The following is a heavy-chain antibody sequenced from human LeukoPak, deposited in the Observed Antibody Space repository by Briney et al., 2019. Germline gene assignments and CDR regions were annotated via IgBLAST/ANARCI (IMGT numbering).Heavy chain of an antibody. CDR1: GGSISSSSYY. V-gene: IGHV4-39*07. J-gene: IGHJ4*02. Sequence: SETLSLTCTVSGGSISSSSYYWGWIRQPPGKGLEWIGEIYQSGSTSYNPSLKTRVTMSVDTSKNQFSLELNSVTAADTAMYYCARGGYWRFDSWGQGTLVTVSS. CDR3: ARGGYWRFDS. CDR2: IYQSGST. D-gene: IGHD1-1*01.